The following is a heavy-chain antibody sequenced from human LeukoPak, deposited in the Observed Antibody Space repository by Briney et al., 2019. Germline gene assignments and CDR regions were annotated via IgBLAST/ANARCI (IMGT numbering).Heavy chain of an antibody. J-gene: IGHJ4*02. CDR2: IYYSGST. V-gene: IGHV4-39*01. CDR3: ARFLWFGELYPDY. Sequence: SETLSLTCTVFSGSISSSSHYWGWIRQPPGKGLEWIGSIYYSGSTYYNPSLKSRITISVDTSKNQFSLKLNSVTAADTAVYYCARFLWFGELYPDYWGQGTQVTVSS. CDR1: SGSISSSSHY. D-gene: IGHD3-10*01.